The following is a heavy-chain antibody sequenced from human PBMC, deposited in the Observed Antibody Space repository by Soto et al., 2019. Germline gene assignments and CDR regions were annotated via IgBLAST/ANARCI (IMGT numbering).Heavy chain of an antibody. CDR2: IYYSGST. V-gene: IGHV4-31*03. CDR3: AIVVPAAASPLNYSFVDV. J-gene: IGHJ6*03. D-gene: IGHD2-2*01. CDR1: GGSIRSGGYY. Sequence: QVQLQESGPGLVKPSQTLSLTCTVSGGSIRSGGYYWIWIRQHPGKGLEWIGYIYYSGSTYYNPSLKSRLTLSVDTSKNQLLLNLGSVSVADTAIYYCAIVVPAAASPLNYSFVDVWGKGTTVTVSS.